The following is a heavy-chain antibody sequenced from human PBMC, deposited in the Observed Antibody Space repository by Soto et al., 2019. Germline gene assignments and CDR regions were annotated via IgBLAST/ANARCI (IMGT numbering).Heavy chain of an antibody. Sequence: QVQLVQSGAEVKKPGASVKVSCKASGYTFTSYDINWVRQATGQGLEWMGWMNPNSGNTGYAQKVRGRVTMTRNTSISTAYMELRSLRSEDTAVYYCARERTGTTSMDVWGQGTTVTVSS. CDR1: GYTFTSYD. CDR2: MNPNSGNT. CDR3: ARERTGTTSMDV. J-gene: IGHJ6*02. V-gene: IGHV1-8*01. D-gene: IGHD1-1*01.